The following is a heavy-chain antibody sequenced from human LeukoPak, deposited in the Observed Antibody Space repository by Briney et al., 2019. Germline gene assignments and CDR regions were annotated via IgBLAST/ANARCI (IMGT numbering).Heavy chain of an antibody. CDR1: GGSFSGYY. CDR2: INHSGST. D-gene: IGHD6-19*01. Sequence: SETLSLTCAVYGGSFSGYYWSWIRQPPGKGLEWIGEINHSGSTNYNPSLKSRVTISVDTSKNQLSLKLSSVTAADTAVYYCARGQYSSGWYDYWGRGTLVTVSS. J-gene: IGHJ4*02. V-gene: IGHV4-34*01. CDR3: ARGQYSSGWYDY.